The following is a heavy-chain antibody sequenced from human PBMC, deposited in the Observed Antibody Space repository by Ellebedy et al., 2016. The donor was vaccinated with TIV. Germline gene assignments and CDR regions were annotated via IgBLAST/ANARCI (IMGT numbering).Heavy chain of an antibody. J-gene: IGHJ5*02. Sequence: SLKISXAASGFTFDDYAMHWVRQAPGKGLEWVSGISWNSGSIDYADSVEGRFTVSRDNAKNTVYLQMNNLRAEDTAVYYCARDRGFDSSAYYWFWWFDPWGQGTLVTVSS. D-gene: IGHD3-22*01. CDR3: ARDRGFDSSAYYWFWWFDP. V-gene: IGHV3-9*01. CDR1: GFTFDDYA. CDR2: ISWNSGSI.